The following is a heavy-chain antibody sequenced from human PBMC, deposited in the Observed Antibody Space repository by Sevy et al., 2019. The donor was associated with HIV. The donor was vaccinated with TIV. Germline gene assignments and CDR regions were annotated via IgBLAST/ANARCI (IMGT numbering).Heavy chain of an antibody. D-gene: IGHD2-21*01. Sequence: GGSLRLSCAASGFTFSDYYMHWVRQAPGKGLEWVGRIGNKANSYTTESAASVKGRFTISRDDSKNSLYLQMHSLKTDDTAVYYCARVMRRILWWSLDSWGQVTLVTVSS. J-gene: IGHJ4*02. V-gene: IGHV3-72*01. CDR3: ARVMRRILWWSLDS. CDR2: IGNKANSYTT. CDR1: GFTFSDYY.